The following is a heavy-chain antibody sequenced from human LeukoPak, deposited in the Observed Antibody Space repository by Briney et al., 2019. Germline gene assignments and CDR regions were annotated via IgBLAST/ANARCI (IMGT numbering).Heavy chain of an antibody. CDR2: INHSGST. V-gene: IGHV4-34*01. J-gene: IGHJ5*02. CDR1: GGSFSGYY. CDR3: ARRPRWFRDHPGCAP. D-gene: IGHD3-10*01. Sequence: SETLSLTCAVYGGSFSGYYWSWIRQPPGKGLEWIWEINHSGSTNYNPSPKSRVTISVDTTTNQFSLKLSSVTAADTALYYCARRPRWFRDHPGCAPWGGGPLVPVSS.